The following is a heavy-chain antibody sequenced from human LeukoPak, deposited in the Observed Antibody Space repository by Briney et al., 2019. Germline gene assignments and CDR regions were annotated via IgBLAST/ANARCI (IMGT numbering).Heavy chain of an antibody. V-gene: IGHV2-5*01. J-gene: IGHJ5*02. Sequence: SGPTLVNPTQTLTLTCTFSGFSLTTSGVAVGWIRQPPGKALEWLALIYWNDDKRYSPSLKSRLTITKDTSKNQVVLTMTNMDPVDKAKYYCEHNGAAAGTGDLDPWGQGTLVTVSS. CDR1: GFSLTTSGVA. D-gene: IGHD6-13*01. CDR2: IYWNDDK. CDR3: EHNGAAAGTGDLDP.